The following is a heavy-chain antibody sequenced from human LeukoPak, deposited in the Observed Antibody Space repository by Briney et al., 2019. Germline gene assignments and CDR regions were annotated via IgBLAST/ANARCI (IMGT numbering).Heavy chain of an antibody. CDR1: GGTFSSYA. J-gene: IGHJ6*02. CDR3: ARDDGFKYYYGSSYYYYGMDV. Sequence: ASVKVSCKASGGTFSSYAISWVGQAPGQGLEWMGGIIPIFGTANYAQKFQGRVTITADESTSTAYMELSSLRSEGTAVYYCARDDGFKYYYGSSYYYYGMDVWGQGTTVTVSS. V-gene: IGHV1-69*13. CDR2: IIPIFGTA. D-gene: IGHD3-10*01.